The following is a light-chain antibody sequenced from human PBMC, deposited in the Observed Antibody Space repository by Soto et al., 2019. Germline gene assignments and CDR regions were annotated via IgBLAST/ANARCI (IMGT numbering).Light chain of an antibody. CDR2: DAS. J-gene: IGKJ1*01. Sequence: ESEMTESRSTLSSSVGDTFTVTGRASQSVSGWLAWYQQKPGEAPKLLIYDASALPRGVTSRFSGSGSGTKFTLTIASLQPDDFATYYCQPYETFSGTFGQGTNVDI. CDR3: QPYETFSGT. CDR1: QSVSGW. V-gene: IGKV1-5*01.